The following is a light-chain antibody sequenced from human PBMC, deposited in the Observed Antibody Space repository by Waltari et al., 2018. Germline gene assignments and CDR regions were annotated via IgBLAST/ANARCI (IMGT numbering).Light chain of an antibody. V-gene: IGKV3-15*01. CDR1: QSVSSN. J-gene: IGKJ1*01. CDR2: GAS. CDR3: QQYKNWFWT. Sequence: MTQSPVTLSLSPGQRATLSCRASQSVSSNLAWYQQKPGQAPRLLIYGASTRATDIPARFSGSGSGTDFTLTISNMQSEDFAVYYCQQYKNWFWTFGQGTKVEI.